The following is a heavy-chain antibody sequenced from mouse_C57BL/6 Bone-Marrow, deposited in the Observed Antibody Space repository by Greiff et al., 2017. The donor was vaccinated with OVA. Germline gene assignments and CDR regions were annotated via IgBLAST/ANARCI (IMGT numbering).Heavy chain of an antibody. CDR2: ILPGSGST. CDR1: GYTFTGYW. Sequence: VKLVESGAELMKPGASVKLSCKATGYTFTGYWIEWVKQRPGHGLEWIGEILPGSGSTNYNEKFKGKATFTADTSSNTAYMQLSSLTTEDSAIYYCAIDPYYYGSRRGYWYFDVWGTGTTVTVSS. D-gene: IGHD1-1*01. J-gene: IGHJ1*03. CDR3: AIDPYYYGSRRGYWYFDV. V-gene: IGHV1-9*01.